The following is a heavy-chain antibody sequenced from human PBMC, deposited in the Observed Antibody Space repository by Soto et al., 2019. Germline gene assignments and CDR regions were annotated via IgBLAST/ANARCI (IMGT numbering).Heavy chain of an antibody. V-gene: IGHV1-18*01. CDR2: INTYNGNT. D-gene: IGHD3-16*01. J-gene: IGHJ4*02. CDR3: ARDWFGIDY. CDR1: GYTFTSYG. Sequence: QVQLVQSGAEVKKPGASVKVSCKASGYTFTSYGISWVRQAPGQGLEWMGWINTYNGNTNYAQKLQGRVTMTTDTSTNTAYRELRSVRSDDTAVYYCARDWFGIDYWGQGTLVTVSS.